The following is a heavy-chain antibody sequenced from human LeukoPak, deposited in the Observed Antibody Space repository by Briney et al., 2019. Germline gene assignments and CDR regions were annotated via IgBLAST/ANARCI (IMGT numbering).Heavy chain of an antibody. J-gene: IGHJ4*02. D-gene: IGHD1-26*01. CDR2: IYTSGST. CDR3: ARAELYYFDY. Sequence: SQTLSLTCTVSGGSISSGSYYWSWIRQPAGKGLEWIERIYTSGSTNYNPSHKSRVPIPVDTSKNQFSLKLSSVTAADTAVYYCARAELYYFDYWGQGTLVTVSS. V-gene: IGHV4-61*02. CDR1: GGSISSGSYY.